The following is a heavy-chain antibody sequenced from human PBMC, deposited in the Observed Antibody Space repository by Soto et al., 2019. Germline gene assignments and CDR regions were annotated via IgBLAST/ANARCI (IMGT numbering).Heavy chain of an antibody. V-gene: IGHV1-69*13. D-gene: IGHD5-18*01. CDR3: ANVEYSYGFYYYYGMDV. CDR2: IIPIFGTA. CDR1: GGTFSSYA. Sequence: SVKVSCKASGGTFSSYAISWVRQAPGQGLEWMGGIIPIFGTANYAQKFQGRVTITADESTSTAYMELSSLRSEDTAVYYCANVEYSYGFYYYYGMDVWGQGTTVTVSS. J-gene: IGHJ6*02.